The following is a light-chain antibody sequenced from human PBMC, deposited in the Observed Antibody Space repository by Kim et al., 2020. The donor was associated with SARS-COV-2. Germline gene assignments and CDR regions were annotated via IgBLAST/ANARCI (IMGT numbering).Light chain of an antibody. CDR3: QAWDSSTAT. Sequence: GSPGQTASITCSGDKLGDKYACWYQQKPGQSPVLVIYQDSKRPSGIPERFSGSNSGNTATLTISGTQAMDEADYYCQAWDSSTATFGGGTQLTVL. CDR2: QDS. CDR1: KLGDKY. J-gene: IGLJ2*01. V-gene: IGLV3-1*01.